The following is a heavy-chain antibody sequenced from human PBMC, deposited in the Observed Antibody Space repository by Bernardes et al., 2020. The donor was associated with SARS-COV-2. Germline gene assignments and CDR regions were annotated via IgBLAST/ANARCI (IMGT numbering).Heavy chain of an antibody. D-gene: IGHD2-2*01. Sequence: GGSLRLSCAASGFTFSSYAMSWVRQAPGKGLEWVSAIRGSGGSTYYADSVKGRFTISRDNSKNTLYLQMNSLRAEDTAVYYCAKSPRIPAATYYYYYYMDVWGKGTTVTVSS. CDR1: GFTFSSYA. V-gene: IGHV3-23*01. CDR2: IRGSGGST. J-gene: IGHJ6*03. CDR3: AKSPRIPAATYYYYYYMDV.